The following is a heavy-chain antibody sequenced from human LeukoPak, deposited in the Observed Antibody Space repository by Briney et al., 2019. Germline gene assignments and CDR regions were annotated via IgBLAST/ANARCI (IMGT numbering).Heavy chain of an antibody. CDR2: IHYSGGT. CDR1: GGSISSYY. Sequence: SETLSLTCTVSGGSISSYYWSWIRQPPGKGLGWIGYIHYSGGTNYNPSLKSRVTISVDTSKNQFSLKLTSVTAADTAVYYCARKGSKVSGSYFDYWGQGTLVTVSS. V-gene: IGHV4-59*01. J-gene: IGHJ4*02. D-gene: IGHD1-26*01. CDR3: ARKGSKVSGSYFDY.